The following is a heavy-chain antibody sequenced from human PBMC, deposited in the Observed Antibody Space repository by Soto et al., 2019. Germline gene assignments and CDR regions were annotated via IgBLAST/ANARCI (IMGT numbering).Heavy chain of an antibody. CDR3: ARGLRGDRRGEDY. V-gene: IGHV4-34*01. J-gene: IGHJ4*02. Sequence: SETLSLTCALYGGPFSGVYWSWIRQPPGKGLEWIGEINHSGSTNYNPSLKSRVSISIDMSLKQVSLRVNSVTAADTAVYYCARGLRGDRRGEDYWGQGTLVTVSS. D-gene: IGHD3-10*01. CDR2: INHSGST. CDR1: GGPFSGVY.